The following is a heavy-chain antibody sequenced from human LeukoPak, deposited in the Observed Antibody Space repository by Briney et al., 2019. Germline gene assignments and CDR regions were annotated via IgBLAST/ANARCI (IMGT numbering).Heavy chain of an antibody. Sequence: PSETLSLTCTVSGGSISSSSYYWGWIRQPPGKGLEWIGSIYYSGSTYYNPSLKSRVTISVDTSKNQFSLKLSSVTTADTAVYYCAREREYCVGDSCPDALDVWGQGTMITVSS. D-gene: IGHD2-21*02. V-gene: IGHV4-39*02. J-gene: IGHJ3*01. CDR2: IYYSGST. CDR1: GGSISSSSYY. CDR3: AREREYCVGDSCPDALDV.